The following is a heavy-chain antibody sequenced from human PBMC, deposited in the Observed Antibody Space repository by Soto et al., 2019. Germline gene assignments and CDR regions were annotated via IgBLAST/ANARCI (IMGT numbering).Heavy chain of an antibody. Sequence: SETLSLTCTVSGGSIRGYHWSWIRQPQGKALEWIGYIYYSGSTRYNPSLESRVTISVDTSKNQFSLKLQSVTAADTAVYYCARDRSIATAGGSHSYYGMDVWGQGTTVT. CDR3: ARDRSIATAGGSHSYYGMDV. J-gene: IGHJ6*02. CDR2: IYYSGST. V-gene: IGHV4-59*01. CDR1: GGSIRGYH. D-gene: IGHD6-13*01.